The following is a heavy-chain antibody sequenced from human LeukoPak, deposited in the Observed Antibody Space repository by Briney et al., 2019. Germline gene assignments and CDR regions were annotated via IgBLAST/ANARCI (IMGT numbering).Heavy chain of an antibody. CDR2: INPDGSTT. CDR3: VRDLRESDF. V-gene: IGHV3-74*01. Sequence: GGSLRLSCAASGFTFSSYWMHWVRQAPGKGLVWVSRINPDGSTTNYADSVQGRFTISRDNAKNMLYLRMNSLRAEDTAVYYCVRDLRESDFWGQGTLVTVSS. J-gene: IGHJ4*02. CDR1: GFTFSSYW.